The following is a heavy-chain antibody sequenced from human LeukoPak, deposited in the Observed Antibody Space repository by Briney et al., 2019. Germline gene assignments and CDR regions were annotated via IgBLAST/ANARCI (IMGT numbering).Heavy chain of an antibody. D-gene: IGHD6-13*01. V-gene: IGHV4-34*01. CDR1: GGSFSGYY. Sequence: PSETLSLTCAVYGGSFSGYYWSWIRQPPGKGLEWIGEINHSGSTNYNPSLKSRVTISVGTSKNQFSLKLSSVTAADTAVYYCARFGRIAAAGTGYYYYMDVWGKGTTVTVSS. J-gene: IGHJ6*03. CDR3: ARFGRIAAAGTGYYYYMDV. CDR2: INHSGST.